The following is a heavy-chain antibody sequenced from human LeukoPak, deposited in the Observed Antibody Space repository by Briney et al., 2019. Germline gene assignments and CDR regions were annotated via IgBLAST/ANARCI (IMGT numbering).Heavy chain of an antibody. CDR1: GFTFSSYA. D-gene: IGHD2-15*01. V-gene: IGHV3-23*01. CDR3: ANLKLLPTIDY. Sequence: GGSLRLSCAASGFTFSSYAMSWVRQAPGEGLEWVSAISGSGGSTYYADSVKGRFTISRDNSKNTLYLQMNSLRAEDTAVYYCANLKLLPTIDYWGQGTLVTVSS. J-gene: IGHJ4*02. CDR2: ISGSGGST.